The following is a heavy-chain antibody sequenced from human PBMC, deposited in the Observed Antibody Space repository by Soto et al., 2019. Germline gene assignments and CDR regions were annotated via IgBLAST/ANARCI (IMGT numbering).Heavy chain of an antibody. CDR2: IDASGNT. V-gene: IGHV4-4*07. D-gene: IGHD6-13*01. Sequence: PSETLSLTCTVSVDSITTYYWSWIRQPAGKGLEWIGRIDASGNTNYNPSLNSRVTMSMDTSKKQFSLKLTSVTAADTAIYYCARYSNNWFQTEGMDVWGQGTTVTVSS. CDR3: ARYSNNWFQTEGMDV. J-gene: IGHJ6*02. CDR1: VDSITTYY.